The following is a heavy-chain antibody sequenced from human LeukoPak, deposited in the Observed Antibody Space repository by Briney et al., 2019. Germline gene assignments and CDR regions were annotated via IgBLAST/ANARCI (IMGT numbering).Heavy chain of an antibody. J-gene: IGHJ4*02. CDR2: INSDGSWT. CDR1: GNYW. CDR3: VSFYEAY. Sequence: GGSLRLSCAAFGNYWMHWVRQAPGKGLVWVSHINSDGSWTSYADSVKGRFTISKDNAKNTVYLQMNNLRAEDTAVYYCVSFYEAYWGRGTLVTVSS. V-gene: IGHV3-74*01. D-gene: IGHD2/OR15-2a*01.